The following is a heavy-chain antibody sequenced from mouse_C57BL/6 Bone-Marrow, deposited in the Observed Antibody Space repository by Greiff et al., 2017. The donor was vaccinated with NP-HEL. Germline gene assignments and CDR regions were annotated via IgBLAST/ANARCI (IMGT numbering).Heavy chain of an antibody. V-gene: IGHV1-52*01. CDR3: ARTGGLRRGNYFDY. D-gene: IGHD2-4*01. CDR2: IDPSDCET. Sequence: VQLQQPGAELVRPGSSVKLSCKASGYTFTSYWMHWVKQRPIQGLEWIGNIDPSDCETHYNQKFKDKATLTVDKSSSTAYMQLSSLTSEGSAVYYCARTGGLRRGNYFDYWSQGTTLTVSS. CDR1: GYTFTSYW. J-gene: IGHJ2*01.